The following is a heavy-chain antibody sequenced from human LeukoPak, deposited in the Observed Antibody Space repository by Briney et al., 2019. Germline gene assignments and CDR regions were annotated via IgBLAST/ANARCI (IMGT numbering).Heavy chain of an antibody. Sequence: ASVKVSCKASGGTFSSYAISWVRQAPGQGLEWMGRIIPIFGTANHAQKFQGRVTITTDESTSTAYMELSSLRSEDTAVYYCARDLTPAYGLVYYFDYWGQGTLVTVSS. V-gene: IGHV1-69*05. D-gene: IGHD3-10*01. CDR3: ARDLTPAYGLVYYFDY. CDR2: IIPIFGTA. CDR1: GGTFSSYA. J-gene: IGHJ4*02.